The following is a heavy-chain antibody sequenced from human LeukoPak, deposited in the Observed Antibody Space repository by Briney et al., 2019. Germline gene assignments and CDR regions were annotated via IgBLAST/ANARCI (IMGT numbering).Heavy chain of an antibody. V-gene: IGHV4-34*01. CDR3: ARAGGTGYSSGWYDY. CDR2: INHSGST. Sequence: SETLSLTCAVYGGSFSGYYWSWIRQPPGKGLEWIGEINHSGSTNYNPSLKSRVTISVDTSKNQFSLKPSSVTAADTAVYYCARAGGTGYSSGWYDYWGQGTLVTVSS. CDR1: GGSFSGYY. D-gene: IGHD6-19*01. J-gene: IGHJ4*02.